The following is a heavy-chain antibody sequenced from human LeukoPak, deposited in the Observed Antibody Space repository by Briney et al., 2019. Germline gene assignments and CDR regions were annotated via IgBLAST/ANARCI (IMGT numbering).Heavy chain of an antibody. D-gene: IGHD3-3*01. V-gene: IGHV3-30*18. CDR1: GFTFSSYG. Sequence: PGGSLRLSCAASGFTFSSYGMHLVRQAPGKGLEWVAVISYDGSNRYYADSVKGRFTISRDNSKNTLYLQMNSLRAEDTAVYYCAKDLSSRPSPNYDFWSGYWPYYYYGMDVWGQGTTVTVSS. J-gene: IGHJ6*02. CDR3: AKDLSSRPSPNYDFWSGYWPYYYYGMDV. CDR2: ISYDGSNR.